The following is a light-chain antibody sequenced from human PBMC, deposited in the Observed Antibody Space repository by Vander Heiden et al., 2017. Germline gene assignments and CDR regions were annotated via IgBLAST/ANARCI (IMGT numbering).Light chain of an antibody. CDR1: QSVSSSY. CDR3: QQDGSSIF. V-gene: IGKV3-20*01. J-gene: IGKJ4*01. Sequence: EIVLTQSPGTLSLSPGERATLSCRASQSVSSSYLAWYQQKPGQAPRLIIYGASSRDNGITDRFSGSGYGTDFTLTSSRREHEDFAVYYWQQDGSSIFFGGGTKVEIK. CDR2: GAS.